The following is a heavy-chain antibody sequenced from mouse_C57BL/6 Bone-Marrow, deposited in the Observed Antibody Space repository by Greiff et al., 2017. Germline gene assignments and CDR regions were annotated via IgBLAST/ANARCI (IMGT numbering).Heavy chain of an antibody. CDR1: GFTFSSYG. CDR2: ISSGGSYT. J-gene: IGHJ4*01. CDR3: ARNCYAMDY. Sequence: EVQGVESGGDLVKPGGSLKLSCAASGFTFSSYGMSWVRQTPDKRLEWVATISSGGSYTYYPDSVKGRFTISRDNAKNTLYLQMSSLKSEDTAMYYCARNCYAMDYWGQGTSVTVSS. V-gene: IGHV5-6*01.